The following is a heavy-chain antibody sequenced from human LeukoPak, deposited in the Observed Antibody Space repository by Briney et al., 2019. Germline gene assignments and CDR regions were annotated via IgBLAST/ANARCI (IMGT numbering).Heavy chain of an antibody. CDR2: IHSGGST. Sequence: PGGSLRLSCAASGFSVSRNYMTWVRQAPGKGLEGISVIHSGGSTYYADSVKGRFTISRDDSKNTLYLQMNSLRAEDTAVYYCARDRSGWYLTFDYWGQGTLVTVSS. J-gene: IGHJ4*02. V-gene: IGHV3-53*01. CDR3: ARDRSGWYLTFDY. D-gene: IGHD6-19*01. CDR1: GFSVSRNY.